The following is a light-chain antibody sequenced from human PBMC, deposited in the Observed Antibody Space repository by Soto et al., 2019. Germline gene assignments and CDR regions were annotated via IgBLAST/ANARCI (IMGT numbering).Light chain of an antibody. CDR3: QQYKNWPPIT. J-gene: IGKJ5*01. CDR1: QGVGSD. Sequence: EIVLTQSPGTLSLSPGERVTLSCRASQGVGSDLAWYQQKPGQAPRLLIYGASTRATGIPARFSGSASGTEFTLTISGLQSEDFAVYYCQQYKNWPPITFGQGTRLEIK. V-gene: IGKV3-15*01. CDR2: GAS.